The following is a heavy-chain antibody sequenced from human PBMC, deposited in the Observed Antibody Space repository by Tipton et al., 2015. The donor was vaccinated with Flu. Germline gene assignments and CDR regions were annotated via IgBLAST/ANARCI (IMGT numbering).Heavy chain of an antibody. V-gene: IGHV1-18*01. CDR3: ARAYSSYYFDY. J-gene: IGHJ4*02. CDR2: ISVYSGKA. Sequence: QVQLVQSGAEVKEPGASVKVSCKASGYTFNNYAFSWVRQAPGQGLEWMGRISVYSGKADYTQKFQGRVTMTTDTSTSTAYMELSSLTSDDTAVYYCARAYSSYYFDYWGQGTLVTVSS. CDR1: GYTFNNYA. D-gene: IGHD6-6*01.